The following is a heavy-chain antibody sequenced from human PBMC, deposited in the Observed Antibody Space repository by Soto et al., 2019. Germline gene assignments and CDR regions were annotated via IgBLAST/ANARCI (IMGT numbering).Heavy chain of an antibody. CDR1: GGSFSGYY. V-gene: IGHV4-34*01. J-gene: IGHJ4*02. Sequence: QVQLQQWGAGLLKPSETLSLTCAVYGGSFSGYYWNWVRQPPGKGLEWIGEINHSGSTNYNPSLKSRVTLSVDTSKNQFSLKLSSVTAAAPAVYYCARGWGRIFDYWGQGTLVTVAS. CDR3: ARGWGRIFDY. CDR2: INHSGST. D-gene: IGHD7-27*01.